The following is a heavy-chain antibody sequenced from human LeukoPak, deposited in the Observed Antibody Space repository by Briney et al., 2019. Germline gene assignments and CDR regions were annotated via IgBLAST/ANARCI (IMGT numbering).Heavy chain of an antibody. D-gene: IGHD6-19*01. CDR3: ARSDYTSGWYFYY. V-gene: IGHV3-53*01. CDR2: IYSDDSR. Sequence: GALRLSCAASGFTVSGTFMSWVRQAPGKGLEWVSIIYSDDSRYSADSVKGRFTISRDNSKNTLYLQMNSLRAEDTAVYYCARSDYTSGWYFYYWGQGTLVTVSS. CDR1: GFTVSGTF. J-gene: IGHJ4*02.